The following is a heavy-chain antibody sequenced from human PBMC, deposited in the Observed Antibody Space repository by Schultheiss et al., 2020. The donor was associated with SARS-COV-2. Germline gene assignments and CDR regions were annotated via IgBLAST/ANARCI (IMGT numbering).Heavy chain of an antibody. CDR3: ARRGCSSTSCSRDMDV. CDR1: GYTFTSYD. Sequence: ASVKVSCKASGYTFTSYDINWVRQATGQGLEWMGWMNPNSGNTGYAQKFQGRVTMTRNTSISTAYMELSSLRSEDTAVYYCARRGCSSTSCSRDMDVWGKGTTVTVSS. V-gene: IGHV1-8*01. D-gene: IGHD2-2*01. J-gene: IGHJ6*03. CDR2: MNPNSGNT.